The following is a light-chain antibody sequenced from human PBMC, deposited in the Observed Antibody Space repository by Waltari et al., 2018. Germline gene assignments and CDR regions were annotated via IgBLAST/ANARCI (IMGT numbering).Light chain of an antibody. J-gene: IGKJ1*01. Sequence: EIVMTQSPATLSVFPGERATLSCRASQSIRSNLSWYQHTSGQAPRLLIYGASTRATGIPARFSGSGSGTEFTLTISSLQSEDFAVDFCQQYDNWLGTFGQGTKVEIK. V-gene: IGKV3-15*01. CDR1: QSIRSN. CDR3: QQYDNWLGT. CDR2: GAS.